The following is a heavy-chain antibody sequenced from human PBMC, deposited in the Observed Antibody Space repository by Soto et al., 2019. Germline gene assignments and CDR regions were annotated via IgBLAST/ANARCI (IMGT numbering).Heavy chain of an antibody. CDR3: ARVPGP. CDR2: IYHSGST. J-gene: IGHJ5*02. V-gene: IGHV4-30-2*01. D-gene: IGHD7-27*01. CDR1: GGSISSGGYS. Sequence: LSLTFAVSGGSISSGGYSWSWIRQPPGKGLEWIGYIYHSGSTYYNPSLKSRVTISVDRSKNQFSLKLSSVTAADTAVYYCARVPGPWGQGTLVTVSS.